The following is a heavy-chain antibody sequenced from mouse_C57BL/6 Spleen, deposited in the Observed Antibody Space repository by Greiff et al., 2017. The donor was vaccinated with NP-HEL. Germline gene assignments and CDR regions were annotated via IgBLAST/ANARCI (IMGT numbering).Heavy chain of an antibody. D-gene: IGHD2-3*01. V-gene: IGHV1-62-2*01. CDR2: FYPGRGSI. CDR1: GYTFTAST. J-gene: IGHJ4*01. Sequence: QVQLQQSGAELVQPGASVKLSCKASGYTFTASTLHWLPQRSGQGLEWIGWFYPGRGSIKYNEKFQATATLTAAKSSSTVYIELSRLTSEDSAVYFCERHEGDGYYEGYYAMDYWGQGTSVTVSS. CDR3: ERHEGDGYYEGYYAMDY.